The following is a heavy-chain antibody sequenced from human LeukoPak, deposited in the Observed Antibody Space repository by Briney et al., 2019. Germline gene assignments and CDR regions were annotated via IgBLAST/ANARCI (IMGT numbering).Heavy chain of an antibody. CDR1: GFTFTSYW. D-gene: IGHD5-18*01. CDR2: IKQDGSEK. J-gene: IGHJ4*02. CDR3: ARDAHRGNTYGNVGNFDY. V-gene: IGHV3-7*01. Sequence: GGSLRLSCAASGFTFTSYWMSWVRQAPGKGLEWVANIKQDGSEKYYVDSVKGRFTISRDNGKNSLYLQMNSLRAEDTAVYYCARDAHRGNTYGNVGNFDYWGQGTLVTVSS.